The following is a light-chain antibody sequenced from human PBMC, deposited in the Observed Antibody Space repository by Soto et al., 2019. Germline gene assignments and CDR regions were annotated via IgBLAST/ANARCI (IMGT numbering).Light chain of an antibody. V-gene: IGKV3-11*01. CDR3: QHRTNWPPGFS. J-gene: IGKJ3*01. Sequence: EVVLTQSPATLSLSPGERATLSCRASQSISSYLAWFQQKPGQAPRLLIYDASNRATGIPARFSGSGSGTDFTLTISSLEPEDFAFYYCQHRTNWPPGFSFGPGTTVDIK. CDR2: DAS. CDR1: QSISSY.